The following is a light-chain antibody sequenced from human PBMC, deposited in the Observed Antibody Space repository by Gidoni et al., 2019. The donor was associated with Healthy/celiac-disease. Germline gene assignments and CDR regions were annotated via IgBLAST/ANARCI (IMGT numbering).Light chain of an antibody. CDR2: DAS. CDR3: QQRSNWPPLT. J-gene: IGKJ4*01. V-gene: IGKV3-11*01. CDR1: QSVSSY. Sequence: EIVLTQSPATLSLSPGERATLSCRASQSVSSYLSWYQHKPGQAPRPLIYDASNRATGIPARFSGSGSVTYFTLTISSLEPEDFAFYYCQQRSNWPPLTFGGWTKVEIK.